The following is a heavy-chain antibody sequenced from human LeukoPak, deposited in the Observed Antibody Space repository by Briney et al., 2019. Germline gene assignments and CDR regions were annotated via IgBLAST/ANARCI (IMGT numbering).Heavy chain of an antibody. Sequence: PGGSLRLSCAASGFTFTTYWMSWIRQAPGKGLEWVSVIYSGGSTYYADSVKGRFTISRDNSKNTLYLQMNSLRAEDTAVYYCARERYSSGWYAIDYWGRGTLVTVSS. CDR3: ARERYSSGWYAIDY. CDR1: GFTFTTYW. D-gene: IGHD6-19*01. V-gene: IGHV3-53*01. CDR2: IYSGGST. J-gene: IGHJ4*02.